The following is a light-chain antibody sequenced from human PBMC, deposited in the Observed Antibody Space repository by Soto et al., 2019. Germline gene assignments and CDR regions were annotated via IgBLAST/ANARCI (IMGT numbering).Light chain of an antibody. V-gene: IGKV2-40*01. CDR2: ALS. CDR1: XXLXXSXDENTY. J-gene: IGKJ3*01. Sequence: EIVMTQAPLSLXXTPGEPASXXXXSXXXLXXSXDENTYLDWYLKKPGQSPQLLIYALSYRASGVPDRFSGSGSGTDFTLKISRVEAEDVGVYYCMQRIDFPFAFGPGTKVDIK. CDR3: MQRIDFPFA.